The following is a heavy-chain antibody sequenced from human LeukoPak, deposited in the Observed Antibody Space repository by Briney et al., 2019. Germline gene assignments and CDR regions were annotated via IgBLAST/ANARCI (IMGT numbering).Heavy chain of an antibody. CDR3: ARGGSSTRTGGYYFDY. Sequence: ASVKVSCKASGYTFTSYDINWVRQATGQGLEWMGWLNPNSGNTGYAQKFQGRVTITRNTSISTAYMKLSSLRSEDTAVYYCARGGSSTRTGGYYFDYWGQGTLVTVSS. V-gene: IGHV1-8*03. CDR2: LNPNSGNT. J-gene: IGHJ4*02. D-gene: IGHD2-2*01. CDR1: GYTFTSYD.